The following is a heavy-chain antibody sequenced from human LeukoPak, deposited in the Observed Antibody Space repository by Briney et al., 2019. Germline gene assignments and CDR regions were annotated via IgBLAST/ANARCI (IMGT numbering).Heavy chain of an antibody. CDR3: ARGLGSGSSPPNY. Sequence: SETLSLTCAVYGGSFSGYYWSWIRQPPGKGLEWIGEINHSGSTNYNPSLKSRVTISVDTSKNQFSLKLSSGTAADTAVYYCARGLGSGSSPPNYWGQGTLVTVSS. V-gene: IGHV4-34*01. CDR2: INHSGST. D-gene: IGHD3-10*01. CDR1: GGSFSGYY. J-gene: IGHJ4*02.